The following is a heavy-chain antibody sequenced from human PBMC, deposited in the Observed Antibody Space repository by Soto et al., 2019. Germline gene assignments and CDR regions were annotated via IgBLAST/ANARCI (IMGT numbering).Heavy chain of an antibody. CDR2: INPNSDVT. V-gene: IGHV1-2*02. Sequence: QVQLVQSWAEVKKPGASVKVSCNASGYTFNSYYIHWVRQAPGQGLEWMGWINPNSDVTGYAQSFQDRVTMTRDMAITTAYMELTRLRSDDTAVYYCVRVAFNNNYDVDSWGQGTLITVSS. CDR3: VRVAFNNNYDVDS. J-gene: IGHJ4*02. D-gene: IGHD3-3*01. CDR1: GYTFNSYY.